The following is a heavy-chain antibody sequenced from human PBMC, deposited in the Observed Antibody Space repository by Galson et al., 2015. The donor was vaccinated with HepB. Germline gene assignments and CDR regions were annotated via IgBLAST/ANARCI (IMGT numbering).Heavy chain of an antibody. D-gene: IGHD3-22*01. CDR3: AKSRSGVIIDAFDY. CDR1: GFTFSSYG. Sequence: SLRLSCAASGFTFSSYGMQWVRQAPGKGLEWVAFIRYDGSNPYYTDSVKDRFTISRDNSKNTLYLQINSLRPEDTAVYYCAKSRSGVIIDAFDYWGQGTLVPVSS. J-gene: IGHJ4*02. V-gene: IGHV3-30*02. CDR2: IRYDGSNP.